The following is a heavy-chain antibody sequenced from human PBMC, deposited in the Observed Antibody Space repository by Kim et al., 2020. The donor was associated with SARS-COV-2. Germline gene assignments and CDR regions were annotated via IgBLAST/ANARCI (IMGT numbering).Heavy chain of an antibody. D-gene: IGHD6-13*01. CDR1: GGSFSGYY. CDR2: INHSGST. V-gene: IGHV4-34*01. CDR3: AREGIARPLDAFDI. J-gene: IGHJ3*02. Sequence: SETLSLTCAVYGGSFSGYYWSWIRQPPGKGLEWIGEINHSGSTNYNPSLKSRVTISVDTSKNQFSLKLSSVTAADTAVYYCAREGIARPLDAFDIWGQGTMVTVSS.